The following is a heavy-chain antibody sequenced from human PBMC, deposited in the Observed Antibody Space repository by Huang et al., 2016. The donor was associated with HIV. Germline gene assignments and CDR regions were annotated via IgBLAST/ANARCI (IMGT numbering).Heavy chain of an antibody. D-gene: IGHD5-18*01. V-gene: IGHV1-18*01. Sequence: QVQLVQSGAEVKKPGASVKVSCKASGYTFSSFGISWVRQAPGQGLEWVGWISVYNGNTKFEQKFQGRRTMTTDTSTSTAYMELRSLRSDDTAVYYCARGGGIQLWLLGYYYMDVWGNGTTVTVSS. CDR2: ISVYNGNT. J-gene: IGHJ6*03. CDR1: GYTFSSFG. CDR3: ARGGGIQLWLLGYYYMDV.